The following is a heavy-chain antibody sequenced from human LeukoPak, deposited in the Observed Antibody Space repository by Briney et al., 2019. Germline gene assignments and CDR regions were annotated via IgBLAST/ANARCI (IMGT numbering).Heavy chain of an antibody. D-gene: IGHD3-22*01. J-gene: IGHJ4*02. CDR1: GYAFTGYY. CDR3: ARDPDYYDSSGYYPY. Sequence: ASVKVSCKASGYAFTGYYMHWVRQAPGQGLEWMGWINPNSGGTNYAQKFQGRVTMTRDTSISTAYMELSRLRSDDTAVYYCARDPDYYDSSGYYPYWGQGTLVTVSS. V-gene: IGHV1-2*02. CDR2: INPNSGGT.